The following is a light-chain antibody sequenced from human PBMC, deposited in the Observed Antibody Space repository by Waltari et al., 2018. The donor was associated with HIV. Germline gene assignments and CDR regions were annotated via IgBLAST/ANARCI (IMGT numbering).Light chain of an antibody. CDR1: ALPKQY. Sequence: SYELTQPPSVSVSPGQTARITCSGDALPKQYAYWYQQKPGQAPVLIIYQDVKRPSGIPERFSGSSSGTTLTLTISGVQAEDVADYYCQSADSSGSYVIFGGGTKLTVL. CDR3: QSADSSGSYVI. V-gene: IGLV3-25*03. J-gene: IGLJ2*01. CDR2: QDV.